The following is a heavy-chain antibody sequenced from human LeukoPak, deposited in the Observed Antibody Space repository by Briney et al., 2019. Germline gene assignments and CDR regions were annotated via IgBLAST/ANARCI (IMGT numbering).Heavy chain of an antibody. D-gene: IGHD4-23*01. Sequence: GGSLRLSCAASGFTFSSYSMNWVRQAPGKGLEWVSSISSSSSYIDYADSVKGRFTISRDNSKDTLYLQINSLRAEDTAVYFCAKVQTTVVSPPDSWGQGTLVTVSS. J-gene: IGHJ4*02. CDR2: ISSSSSYI. CDR1: GFTFSSYS. CDR3: AKVQTTVVSPPDS. V-gene: IGHV3-21*04.